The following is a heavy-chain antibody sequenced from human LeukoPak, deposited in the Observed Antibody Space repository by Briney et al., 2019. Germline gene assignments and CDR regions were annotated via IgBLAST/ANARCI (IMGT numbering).Heavy chain of an antibody. CDR3: ARVVAAGISTRYYFDY. D-gene: IGHD6-13*01. CDR1: GGSISSSYYY. Sequence: PSETLSLTCTVSGGSISSSYYYWGWIRQPPGKGLEWIGSIYYSGSTYSNPSLKSPVTISVDTSKNQFSLKLSSVTAADTAVYYCARVVAAGISTRYYFDYWGQGTLVTVAS. V-gene: IGHV4-39*07. CDR2: IYYSGST. J-gene: IGHJ4*02.